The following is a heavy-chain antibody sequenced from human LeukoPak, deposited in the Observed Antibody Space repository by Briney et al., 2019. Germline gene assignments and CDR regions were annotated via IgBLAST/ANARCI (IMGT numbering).Heavy chain of an antibody. CDR2: TYPGDSDT. V-gene: IGHV5-51*01. D-gene: IGHD3-9*01. J-gene: IGHJ3*02. Sequence: GESMKISCKGSGYSFTSYWIGWVRQMPGKGLEWMGITYPGDSDTRYSPSLQGQVTISADKSISTAYLQWSSLKASDTAMYYCARPYYDILTGPFDAFDIWGQGTMVTVSS. CDR3: ARPYYDILTGPFDAFDI. CDR1: GYSFTSYW.